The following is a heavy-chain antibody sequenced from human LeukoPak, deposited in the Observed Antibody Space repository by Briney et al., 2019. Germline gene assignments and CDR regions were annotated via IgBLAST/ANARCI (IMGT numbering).Heavy chain of an antibody. V-gene: IGHV3-9*01. D-gene: IGHD1-26*01. CDR2: ISWNSGSI. CDR3: ARVGASTGAFDI. J-gene: IGHJ3*02. CDR1: GFTFDDYA. Sequence: QPGRSLRLSCAASGFTFDDYAMHWVRQAPGKGLEWVSGISWNSGSIGYADSVKGRFTISRDNAKNSLYLQMNSLRAEDTALYYCARVGASTGAFDIWGQGTMVTVSS.